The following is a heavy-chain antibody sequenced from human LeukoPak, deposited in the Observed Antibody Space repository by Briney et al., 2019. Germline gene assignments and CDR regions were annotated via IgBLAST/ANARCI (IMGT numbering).Heavy chain of an antibody. CDR1: GFTFSSYS. D-gene: IGHD2-2*01. CDR3: VRELIGVVPAATNDY. V-gene: IGHV3-21*01. CDR2: ISSSSSYI. J-gene: IGHJ4*02. Sequence: GGSLRLSCAASGFTFSSYSMNWVRQAPGKGLEWVSSISSSSSYIYYADSVKGRFTISRDNAKNSLYLQMNSLRAEDTAVYYCVRELIGVVPAATNDYWGQGTLVTVSS.